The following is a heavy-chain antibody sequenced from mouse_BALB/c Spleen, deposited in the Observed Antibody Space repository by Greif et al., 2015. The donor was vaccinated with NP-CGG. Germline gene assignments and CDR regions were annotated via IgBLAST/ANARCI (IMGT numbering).Heavy chain of an antibody. J-gene: IGHJ1*01. CDR1: GYTFTSYW. CDR3: ARWVITTAGWYFDV. D-gene: IGHD1-1*01. CDR2: IYPGDGDT. Sequence: QVQLQQSGAELARPGASVKLSCKASGYTFTSYWMQWVKQRPGQGLEWIGAIYPGDGDTRYTQKFKGKATLTADKSSSTAYMQLSSLASEDSAVYYCARWVITTAGWYFDVWGAGTTVTVSS. V-gene: IGHV1-87*01.